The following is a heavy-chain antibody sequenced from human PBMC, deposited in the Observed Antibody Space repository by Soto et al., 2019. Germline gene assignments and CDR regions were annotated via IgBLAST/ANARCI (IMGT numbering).Heavy chain of an antibody. J-gene: IGHJ5*02. Sequence: EVQLVESAGGLVQPGGSLRLSCAASGFSVSDNYMSWVRQAPGKGLEWFSVTYSSGDTYYADSVKGRLTISRDNSRNTLYLQINDLRVEDTAIYYCARDPGYGRGVSCDPFGQGIPVTVSS. V-gene: IGHV3-66*01. CDR1: GFSVSDNY. CDR2: TYSSGDT. CDR3: ARDPGYGRGVSCDP. D-gene: IGHD3-16*01.